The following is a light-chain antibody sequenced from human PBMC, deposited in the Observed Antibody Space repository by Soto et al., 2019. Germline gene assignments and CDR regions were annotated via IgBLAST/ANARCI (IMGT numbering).Light chain of an antibody. CDR1: TSNIGAGYD. CDR3: QSYDSTLRGSV. Sequence: QSVLTQPPSVSGAPGQRVTISCTGSTSNIGAGYDVHWYQQLPGTTPKLLIYRNTNRPSGVPDRLSGSKSGTSASLAITGLQAEDEADYYCQSYDSTLRGSVFGTGTKLTVL. J-gene: IGLJ1*01. V-gene: IGLV1-40*01. CDR2: RNT.